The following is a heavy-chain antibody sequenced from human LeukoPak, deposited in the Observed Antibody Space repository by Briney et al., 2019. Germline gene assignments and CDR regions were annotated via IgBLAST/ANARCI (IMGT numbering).Heavy chain of an antibody. Sequence: PSETLSLTCTVSGGSISSYYWSWVRQPPGKGLEWIGYIYYSGSTNYNPSLKSRVTISVDTSKNQFSLKLSSVTAADTAVYYCARADHSSGYFDYWGQGTLVTVSS. CDR2: IYYSGST. V-gene: IGHV4-59*01. J-gene: IGHJ4*02. D-gene: IGHD3-22*01. CDR3: ARADHSSGYFDY. CDR1: GGSISSYY.